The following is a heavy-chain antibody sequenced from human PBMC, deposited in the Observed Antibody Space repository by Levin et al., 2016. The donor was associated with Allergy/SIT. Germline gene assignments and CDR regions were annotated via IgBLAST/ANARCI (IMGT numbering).Heavy chain of an antibody. D-gene: IGHD6-19*01. V-gene: IGHV1-2*02. CDR3: ARWLASYSSGQTNFRPYQV. J-gene: IGHJ1*01. CDR2: ISPNSGDT. Sequence: ASVKVSCKASGYTFTGYYIHWVRQAPGQGLEWMGWISPNSGDTIYAQKFQSRVTLTRDTSISTAYMELSRLSSDDTAVYYCARWLASYSSGQTNFRPYQVWGRGTLVTVSS. CDR1: GYTFTGYY.